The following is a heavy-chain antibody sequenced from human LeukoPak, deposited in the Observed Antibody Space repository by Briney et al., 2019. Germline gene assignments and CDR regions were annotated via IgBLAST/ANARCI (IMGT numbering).Heavy chain of an antibody. Sequence: ASVKVSCKASGYTLSSYGVNWVRQAPGQGLEWMGWISIYNGNTEYAQILQGRVTMTTDTSTSTVYMELTSLRSDDTAVYYCASNSRGDPWTFDYWGQGTLVTVSS. D-gene: IGHD2-21*02. CDR1: GYTLSSYG. CDR3: ASNSRGDPWTFDY. CDR2: ISIYNGNT. J-gene: IGHJ4*02. V-gene: IGHV1-18*04.